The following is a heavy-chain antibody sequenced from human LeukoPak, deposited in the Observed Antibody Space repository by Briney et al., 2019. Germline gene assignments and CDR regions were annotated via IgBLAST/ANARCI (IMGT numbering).Heavy chain of an antibody. D-gene: IGHD6-13*01. CDR1: GGSISSGDYY. CDR2: IYYSGST. CDR3: ARDKAGVYSSSWYIDY. Sequence: PSQTLSLTCTVSGGSISSGDYYWSWIRQPPGKGLEWIGYIYYSGSTYYNPSLKSRVTISVDTSKNQFSLKLSSVTAADTAVCYCARDKAGVYSSSWYIDYWGQGTLVTVSS. V-gene: IGHV4-30-4*08. J-gene: IGHJ4*02.